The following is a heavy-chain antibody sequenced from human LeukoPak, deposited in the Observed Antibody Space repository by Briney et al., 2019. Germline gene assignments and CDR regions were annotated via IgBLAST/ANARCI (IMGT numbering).Heavy chain of an antibody. V-gene: IGHV1-69*13. J-gene: IGHJ3*02. Sequence: ASVKVSCKASGGTISSYAISWVRQAPGKGLEWMGGIIPIFGTANYAQKFQGRVTITADESTSTAYMELSSLRSEDTAVYYCARRLRFLEWLLSGAFDIWGQGTMVTVSS. CDR2: IIPIFGTA. CDR1: GGTISSYA. D-gene: IGHD3-3*01. CDR3: ARRLRFLEWLLSGAFDI.